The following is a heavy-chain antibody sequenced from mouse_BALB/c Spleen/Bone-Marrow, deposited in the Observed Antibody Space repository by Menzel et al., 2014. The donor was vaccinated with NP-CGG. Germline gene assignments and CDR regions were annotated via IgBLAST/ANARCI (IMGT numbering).Heavy chain of an antibody. D-gene: IGHD2-4*01. CDR3: AGGDYGDWYFDV. Sequence: LVKTGASVKISCKASGYSFTGYYMHWVKQSHGKSLEWIGYISCYNGATSYNQKFKGKATFTVDTSSSTAYMQYNSLTSEESAVYYCAGGDYGDWYFDVWGAGTTVTVSS. J-gene: IGHJ1*01. CDR1: GYSFTGYY. CDR2: ISCYNGAT. V-gene: IGHV1S34*01.